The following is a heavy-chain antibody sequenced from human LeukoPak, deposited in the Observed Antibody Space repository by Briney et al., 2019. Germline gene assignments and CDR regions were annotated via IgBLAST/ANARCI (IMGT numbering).Heavy chain of an antibody. CDR1: GGSFSGYY. V-gene: IGHV4-34*01. J-gene: IGHJ4*02. Sequence: SETLSLTCAVYGGSFSGYYWSWIRQPPGKGLEWIGEINHSGSTNYNPSLKSRVTISVDTSKNQFSLKLSSVTAADTAVYYCARTHGMGSDYWGQGTLVTVSS. CDR3: ARTHGMGSDY. CDR2: INHSGST.